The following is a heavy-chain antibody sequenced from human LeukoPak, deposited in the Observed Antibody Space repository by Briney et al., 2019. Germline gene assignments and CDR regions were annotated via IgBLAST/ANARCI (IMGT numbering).Heavy chain of an antibody. CDR1: GGSISRYY. J-gene: IGHJ4*02. CDR3: VRLVVDSRGIKEVAVEN. V-gene: IGHV4-59*08. CDR2: IYKSGTT. D-gene: IGHD2-21*01. Sequence: PSETLSLTCSVSGGSISRYYCSWIRQPPGGGLGWIGYIYKSGTTNYNPSLKSRITMSMDTSKNQFSLKLTSVTAADTAVYYCVRLVVDSRGIKEVAVENWGKGTLVTVSS.